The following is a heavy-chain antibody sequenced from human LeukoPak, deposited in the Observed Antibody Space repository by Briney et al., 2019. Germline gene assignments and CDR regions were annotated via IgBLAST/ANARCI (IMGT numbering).Heavy chain of an antibody. D-gene: IGHD3-10*01. V-gene: IGHV3-64*01. Sequence: GGSLRLSCAASGFTFSSYAMHWVRQAPEKGLEYVSAISSNGGSTYYANSVKGRFTISRDNSKNTLYLQMGSLRAEDMAVYYCARQNGSGSYYVDYWGQGTRVTVSS. CDR1: GFTFSSYA. CDR2: ISSNGGST. J-gene: IGHJ4*02. CDR3: ARQNGSGSYYVDY.